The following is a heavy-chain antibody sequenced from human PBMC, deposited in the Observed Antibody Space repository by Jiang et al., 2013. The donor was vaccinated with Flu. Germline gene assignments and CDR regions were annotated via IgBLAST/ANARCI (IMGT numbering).Heavy chain of an antibody. D-gene: IGHD5-12*01. J-gene: IGHJ4*02. CDR3: ARAQKXSGFELPYFDF. V-gene: IGHV4-39*07. CDR2: IYYTGST. Sequence: GPGLVKPSETLSLTCTVSGDSISSDSYYWVWIRQPPGKGLGWIGSIYYTGSTYYNPSLKRRVTISVDTSNNRLSLKLSSVAAADTAVYYCARAQKXSGFELPYFDFWGQGTLVTISS. CDR1: GDSISSDSYY.